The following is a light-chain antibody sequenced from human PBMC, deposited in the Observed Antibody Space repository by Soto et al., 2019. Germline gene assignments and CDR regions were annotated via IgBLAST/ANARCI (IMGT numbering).Light chain of an antibody. CDR1: QTVRSSY. V-gene: IGKV3-20*01. CDR3: QQYGSSPFT. J-gene: IGKJ3*01. CDR2: GAS. Sequence: EIVLTQSPGTLSLSPGQRATLSCRASQTVRSSYLAWYQQKPGQAPRLLIYGASTRATGLPDRFRGSGSWTEFTLTISRLEPEDFTVYYCQQYGSSPFTFGPGTKVDIK.